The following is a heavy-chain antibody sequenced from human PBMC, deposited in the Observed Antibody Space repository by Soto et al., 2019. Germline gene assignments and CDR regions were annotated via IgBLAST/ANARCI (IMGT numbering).Heavy chain of an antibody. V-gene: IGHV4-34*01. J-gene: IGHJ6*02. D-gene: IGHD1-26*01. CDR3: ARGGSYDPRGYYYGMDV. Sequence: SETLSLTCAVYGGSFSGYYWSWIRQPPGKGLEWIGEINHSGSTNYNPSLKSRVTISVDTSKNQFSLKLSSVTAADTAVYYCARGGSYDPRGYYYGMDVWGQGTTVTV. CDR2: INHSGST. CDR1: GGSFSGYY.